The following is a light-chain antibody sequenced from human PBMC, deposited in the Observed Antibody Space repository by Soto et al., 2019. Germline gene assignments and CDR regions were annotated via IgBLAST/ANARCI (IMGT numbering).Light chain of an antibody. CDR3: QQYNTYST. V-gene: IGKV1-5*03. Sequence: DIQMTQSPSTLSASVEDRVTITCRASQTIYDWLAWYQQKPGKAPKLLIYKASRLESGVPLRFSGSGSGTEFTLTISSLQPEDFATYYCQQYNTYSTFGQGTKVDIK. CDR1: QTIYDW. CDR2: KAS. J-gene: IGKJ1*01.